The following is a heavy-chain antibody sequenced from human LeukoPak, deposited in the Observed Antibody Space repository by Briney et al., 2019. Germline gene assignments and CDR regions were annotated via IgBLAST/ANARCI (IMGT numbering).Heavy chain of an antibody. CDR2: IESKTDGGTT. D-gene: IGHD5-18*01. CDR3: TTDRDVYAMVDGGY. Sequence: GGSLRLSCAASGFTFSNAWMSWVRQAPGKGLEWVGRIESKTDGGTTDYAAPVKGRFTISRDDSKNTLYLQMNSLKTEDTAVYYCTTDRDVYAMVDGGYWGQGTLVTVSS. CDR1: GFTFSNAW. J-gene: IGHJ4*02. V-gene: IGHV3-15*04.